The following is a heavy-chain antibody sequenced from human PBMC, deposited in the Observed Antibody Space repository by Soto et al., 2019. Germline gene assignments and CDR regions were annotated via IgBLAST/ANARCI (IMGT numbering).Heavy chain of an antibody. Sequence: PSQTLSLTCTVSSGSISSTIYSGDWIRQPPGEGREWIGSIFSSGSTYYNPSLKSRVTISVDTSKNQFSLKLSSVTAADTAVYYCARVYQYYYGSGSYPGWFDPWGQGTLGTVSS. CDR3: ARVYQYYYGSGSYPGWFDP. D-gene: IGHD3-10*01. V-gene: IGHV4-39*01. CDR2: IFSSGST. CDR1: SGSISSTIYS. J-gene: IGHJ5*02.